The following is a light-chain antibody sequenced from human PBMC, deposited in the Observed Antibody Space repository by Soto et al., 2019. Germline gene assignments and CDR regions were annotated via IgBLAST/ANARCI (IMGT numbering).Light chain of an antibody. J-gene: IGLJ2*01. CDR1: SGHSSYA. CDR2: LNSDGSH. Sequence: QSVLTQSPSASASLGASVKLTCTLSSGHSSYAIAWHQQQPEKGPRYLMNLNSDGSHSKGDGIPDRFSGSSSGAERYLTISSLQSEDEAEYYCQTWGTDSVVFGGGTKLTVL. V-gene: IGLV4-69*01. CDR3: QTWGTDSVV.